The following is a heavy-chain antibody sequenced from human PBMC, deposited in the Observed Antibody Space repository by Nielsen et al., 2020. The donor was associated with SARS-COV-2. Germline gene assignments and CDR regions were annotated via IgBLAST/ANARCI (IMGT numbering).Heavy chain of an antibody. J-gene: IGHJ4*02. CDR3: AKRDSSAWYFRD. CDR2: IRGSGTSV. D-gene: IGHD6-19*01. Sequence: GGSLRLSCAASGFRFSSYTMNWVRQAPGKELEWVSCIRGSGTSVYYADSVRGRFTISRDNSKNTLYLQMNSLRAEDTAVYYCAKRDSSAWYFRDWGQGTVVTVSS. CDR1: GFRFSSYT. V-gene: IGHV3-23*01.